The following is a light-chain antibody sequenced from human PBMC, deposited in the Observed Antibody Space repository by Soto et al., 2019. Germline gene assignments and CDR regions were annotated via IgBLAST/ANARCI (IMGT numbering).Light chain of an antibody. Sequence: QSALTQPASVSGSPGQSITISCTGTSSDVGSSNLLSWYQQHPGKAPKLISSEFDYRWPSEISRRFSASRAGNTASLTISRLQAEDEADYFCFAYANTHLVFGGGTKLTV. CDR3: FAYANTHLV. CDR2: EFDY. CDR1: SSDVGSSNL. J-gene: IGLJ2*01. V-gene: IGLV2-23*01.